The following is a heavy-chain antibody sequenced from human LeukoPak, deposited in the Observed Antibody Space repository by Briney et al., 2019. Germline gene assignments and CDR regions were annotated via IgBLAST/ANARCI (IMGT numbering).Heavy chain of an antibody. J-gene: IGHJ4*02. D-gene: IGHD6-13*01. CDR1: GGSFSGYY. CDR2: INHSGSI. CDR3: ARATGYRIEDYFDY. V-gene: IGHV4-34*01. Sequence: SETLSLTCTVYGGSFSGYYWSWIRQPPGRGLEWIGEINHSGSINYNPSLKSRVTISVDTSKNQFSLKLSSVTAADTAVYYCARATGYRIEDYFDYWGQGTLVTVSS.